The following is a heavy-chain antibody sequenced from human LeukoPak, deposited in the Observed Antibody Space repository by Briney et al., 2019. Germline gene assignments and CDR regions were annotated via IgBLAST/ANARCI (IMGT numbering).Heavy chain of an antibody. CDR2: INHSGST. J-gene: IGHJ5*02. CDR3: ARGGGIAAAGRPYNWFDP. CDR1: GGSFSGYY. D-gene: IGHD6-13*01. V-gene: IGHV4-34*01. Sequence: SETLSLTCAVYGGSFSGYYWSWIRQPPGKGPEWIGEINHSGSTNYNPSLKSRVTISVDTSKNQFSLKLSSVTAADTAVYYCARGGGIAAAGRPYNWFDPWGQGTLVTVSS.